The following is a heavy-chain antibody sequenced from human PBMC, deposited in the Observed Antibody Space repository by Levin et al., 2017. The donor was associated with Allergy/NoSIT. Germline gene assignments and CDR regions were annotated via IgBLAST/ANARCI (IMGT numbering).Heavy chain of an antibody. CDR3: VRGLLDYGDNVALDH. J-gene: IGHJ4*02. Sequence: GESLKISCAASGFTFHDYGMSWVRQVPGKGLEWVSGISGRGESTYDADSARGRFTISRDNAKKFLYLQMDSLRAGDTASYYCVRGLLDYGDNVALDHWGQGTLVTVSS. V-gene: IGHV3-20*04. CDR2: ISGRGEST. D-gene: IGHD4-17*01. CDR1: GFTFHDYG.